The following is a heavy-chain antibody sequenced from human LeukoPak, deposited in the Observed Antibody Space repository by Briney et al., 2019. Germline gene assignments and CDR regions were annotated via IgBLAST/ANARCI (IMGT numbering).Heavy chain of an antibody. CDR2: IILILGVA. D-gene: IGHD6-19*01. CDR3: ANAVSGGYP. CDR1: GGSFSMYV. J-gene: IGHJ3*01. V-gene: IGHV1-69*10. Sequence: SVKVSCKASGGSFSMYVITWVRQGHGQGQEWMGAIILILGVANYAKQFQDRVTITSDESTSTAYLDFEDTAIYYCANAVSGGYPWGEGAMATDCS.